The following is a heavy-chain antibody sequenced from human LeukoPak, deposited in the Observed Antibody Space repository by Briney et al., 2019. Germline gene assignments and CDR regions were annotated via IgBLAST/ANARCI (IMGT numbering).Heavy chain of an antibody. J-gene: IGHJ4*02. D-gene: IGHD5-12*01. V-gene: IGHV3-30-3*01. CDR3: ARGRNVVATSGYFDY. Sequence: GGSLRLSCAASGFTFSSYAMHWVRQAPGKGLEWVAVTSYDGSNKYYADSVKGRFTISRDNSKNTLYLQMNSLRAEDTAVYYCARGRNVVATSGYFDYWGQGTLVTVSS. CDR2: TSYDGSNK. CDR1: GFTFSSYA.